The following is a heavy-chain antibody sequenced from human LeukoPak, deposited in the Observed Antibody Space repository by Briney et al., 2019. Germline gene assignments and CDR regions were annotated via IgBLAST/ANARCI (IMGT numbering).Heavy chain of an antibody. J-gene: IGHJ4*02. CDR2: IYTSGST. CDR1: GGSISSGSYY. CDR3: ARSGHYYDSSGYYSYYFDY. Sequence: SETLSLTCTVSGGSISSGSYYWSWIRQPAGKGLEWIGRIYTSGSTNYNPSLKSRVTISVDTFKNQFSLKLSSVTAADTAVYYCARSGHYYDSSGYYSYYFDYWGQGTLVTVSS. V-gene: IGHV4-61*02. D-gene: IGHD3-22*01.